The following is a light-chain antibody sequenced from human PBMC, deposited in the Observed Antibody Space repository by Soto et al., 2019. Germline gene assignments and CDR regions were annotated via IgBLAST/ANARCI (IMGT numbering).Light chain of an antibody. CDR3: QQYNTYPYT. CDR1: QSISSW. J-gene: IGKJ2*01. V-gene: IGKV1-5*03. Sequence: DIQMTQSPSTLSASEGDRVTITCRASQSISSWLAWYQQKPGKAPKLLIQKASSLEGGVPSRFSGSGSGTEFTLTISSLQPDDFATYYCQQYNTYPYTFGQWTKLEIK. CDR2: KAS.